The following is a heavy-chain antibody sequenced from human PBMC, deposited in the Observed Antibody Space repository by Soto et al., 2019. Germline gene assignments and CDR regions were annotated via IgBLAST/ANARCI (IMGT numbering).Heavy chain of an antibody. V-gene: IGHV3-23*01. CDR1: GFTFSSYA. Sequence: GGSLRLSCAASGFTFSSYAMTWVRQAPGKGLEWVSSISGGGDSTYYADSMKGRFTISRDNSMNTLYLQMNSLKGEDTAIYYCAKHTAYYGSGTFYNPSNYWGQGTLVTVSS. D-gene: IGHD3-10*01. CDR3: AKHTAYYGSGTFYNPSNY. CDR2: ISGGGDST. J-gene: IGHJ4*02.